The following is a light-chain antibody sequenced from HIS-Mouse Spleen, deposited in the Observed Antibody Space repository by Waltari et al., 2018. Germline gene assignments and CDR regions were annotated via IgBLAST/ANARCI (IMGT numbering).Light chain of an antibody. CDR2: EDS. CDR3: YSTDSSGNHRV. Sequence: SYELTQPPSVSVSPGQTARITCSGDALPKKYAYWSQQKSGQAPVQGRYEDSKRPSGIPERFSGASSGTMATLTISGAQVEDEADYYCYSTDSSGNHRVFGGGTKLTVL. CDR1: ALPKKY. V-gene: IGLV3-10*01. J-gene: IGLJ2*01.